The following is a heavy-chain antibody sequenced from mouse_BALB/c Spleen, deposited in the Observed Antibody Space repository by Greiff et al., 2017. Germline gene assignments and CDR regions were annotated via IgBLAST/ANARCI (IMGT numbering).Heavy chain of an antibody. D-gene: IGHD2-14*01. CDR2: LWSGGST. V-gene: IGHV2-2*01. J-gene: IGHJ4*01. Sequence: QVQLQQSGPGLVQPSQSLSITCTVSGFSLTSYGVHWVRQSPGKGLEWLGVLWSGGSTDYNAAFISRLSISKDNSKSQVFFTMNSLQADDTAIYYCARNKGNRYDGPFYAMDYWGQGTSVTVSS. CDR3: ARNKGNRYDGPFYAMDY. CDR1: GFSLTSYG.